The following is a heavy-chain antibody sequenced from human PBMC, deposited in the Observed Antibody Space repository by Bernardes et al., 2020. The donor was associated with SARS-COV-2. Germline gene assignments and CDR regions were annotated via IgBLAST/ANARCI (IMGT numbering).Heavy chain of an antibody. V-gene: IGHV3-74*01. CDR2: INSDGSST. D-gene: IGHD3-16*01. J-gene: IGHJ2*01. CDR1: GFTFNNHW. CDR3: GRVRGDGDWYVDL. Sequence: GGSLRLSCAASGFTFNNHWMHWVRQAPGKGLVCVSRINSDGSSTDFADSVKGRFTISRDNAKNTLYLQMNSLRAEDTAVYYCGRVRGDGDWYVDLWGRGNLVTVSS.